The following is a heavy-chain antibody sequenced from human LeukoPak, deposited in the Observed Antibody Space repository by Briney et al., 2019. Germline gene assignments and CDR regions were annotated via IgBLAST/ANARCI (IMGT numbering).Heavy chain of an antibody. CDR1: GFTFSSYW. CDR2: INQDGSGK. V-gene: IGHV3-7*01. Sequence: GGSLRLSCAASGFTFSSYWMSWVRQAPGKGLEWVANINQDGSGKYYVDSVKGRFTISRDNAKNSLYLQMNSLRAEDTAVYYCARVVRAGYFDLWGRGTLVTVSS. CDR3: ARVVRAGYFDL. J-gene: IGHJ2*01. D-gene: IGHD1-26*01.